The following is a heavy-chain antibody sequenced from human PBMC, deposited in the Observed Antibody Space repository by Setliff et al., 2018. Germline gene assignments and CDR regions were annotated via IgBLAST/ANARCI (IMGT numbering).Heavy chain of an antibody. D-gene: IGHD3-22*01. CDR2: IYPDDSDT. CDR3: ARRRRFDSGGPRSPWYFDL. V-gene: IGHV5-51*01. J-gene: IGHJ2*01. CDR1: GYNFLDYW. Sequence: GESLKISCKASGYNFLDYWISWVRQMPGKGLEWMGIIYPDDSDTRYSPSVQGPFTISADKSISTAYLQWSSLKASDTAFYYCARRRRFDSGGPRSPWYFDLWGRGTLVTVSS.